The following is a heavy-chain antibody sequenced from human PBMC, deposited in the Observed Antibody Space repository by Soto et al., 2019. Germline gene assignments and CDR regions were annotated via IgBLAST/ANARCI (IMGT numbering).Heavy chain of an antibody. CDR3: ALRYSSGHPDY. CDR1: GCSFISYG. V-gene: IGHV5-51*01. CDR2: IYPGDSDT. J-gene: IGHJ4*02. Sequence: PGLSLKISWKGSGCSFISYGIGWVSQMPGKGLEWMGIIYPGDSDTRYSPSFQGQVTISADKSISTAYLQWSSLKASDTAMYYCALRYSSGHPDYWGQGTLVTSPQ. D-gene: IGHD6-19*01.